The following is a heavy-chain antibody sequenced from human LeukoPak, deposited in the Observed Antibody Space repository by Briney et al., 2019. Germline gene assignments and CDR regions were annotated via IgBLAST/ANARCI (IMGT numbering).Heavy chain of an antibody. CDR1: GYTFTSYY. J-gene: IGHJ3*02. Sequence: ASVKVSCKASGYTFTSYYMHWVRQAPGRGLEWMGIINPSGGSTNYAQKFQGRVTMTRDTSTSTVYMELSSLRSEDTATYYCARLRDYGDYRDAFDIWGQGTMVTVSS. D-gene: IGHD4-17*01. CDR2: INPSGGST. CDR3: ARLRDYGDYRDAFDI. V-gene: IGHV1-46*01.